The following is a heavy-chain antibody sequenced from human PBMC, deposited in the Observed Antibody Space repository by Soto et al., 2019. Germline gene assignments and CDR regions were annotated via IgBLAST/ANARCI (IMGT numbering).Heavy chain of an antibody. CDR3: AKWSRGSGSYYGPPD. CDR1: GYTFTSYD. Sequence: GASVKVSCKASGYTFTSYDINWVRQATGQGLEWMGWMNANSGNTGYAQKFQGRVTMTRSTSISTAYMELRSLRSEDTAVYYCAKWSRGSGSYYGPPDWGQGTRVTVSS. D-gene: IGHD3-10*01. J-gene: IGHJ4*02. CDR2: MNANSGNT. V-gene: IGHV1-8*01.